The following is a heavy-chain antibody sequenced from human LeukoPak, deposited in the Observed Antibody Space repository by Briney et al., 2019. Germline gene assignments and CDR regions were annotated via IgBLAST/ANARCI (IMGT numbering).Heavy chain of an antibody. J-gene: IGHJ6*04. V-gene: IGHV3-7*03. Sequence: PGGSLRLSCAASGFTFSSYWMSWVRQAPGKGLEWVANIKQDGSEKYYVDSVKGRFTISRDNAKNSLYLQMNSLRAEDTAVYYCARGRVPAALYYYYYGMDVWAKGPRSPSPQ. CDR1: GFTFSSYW. CDR2: IKQDGSEK. CDR3: ARGRVPAALYYYYYGMDV. D-gene: IGHD2-2*01.